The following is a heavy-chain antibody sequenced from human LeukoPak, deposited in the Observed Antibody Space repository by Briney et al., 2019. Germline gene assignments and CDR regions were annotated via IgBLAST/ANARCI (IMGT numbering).Heavy chain of an antibody. D-gene: IGHD3-10*01. CDR3: AGPGAGDLDY. Sequence: PSDTLSLTCAVYGGPFGVYYWSWVRQPPGKGLEWIGEINDSGSTNYNPSFKSRVTISVDTSKNHFSLKLSSVTAADTAVYYCAGPGAGDLDYWGQGTLVTVS. V-gene: IGHV4-34*01. J-gene: IGHJ4*02. CDR2: INDSGST. CDR1: GGPFGVYY.